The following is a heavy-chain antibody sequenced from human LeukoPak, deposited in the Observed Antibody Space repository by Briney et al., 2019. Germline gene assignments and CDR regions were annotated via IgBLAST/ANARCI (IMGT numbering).Heavy chain of an antibody. CDR2: IYFGGNT. CDR3: AREVRAVAGARYYFDY. CDR1: GGSFSSSDNY. J-gene: IGHJ4*02. D-gene: IGHD6-19*01. Sequence: PSETLSLTCTVSGGSFSSSDNYWAWIRQPPGKGLEWIGSIYFGGNTYINPSLNSRVTIFVDTAKNHFSLKLSSVTAADTAVYYCAREVRAVAGARYYFDYWGQGTLVTVSS. V-gene: IGHV4-39*02.